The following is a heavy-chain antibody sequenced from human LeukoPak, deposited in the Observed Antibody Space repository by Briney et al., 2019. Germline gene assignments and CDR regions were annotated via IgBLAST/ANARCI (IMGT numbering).Heavy chain of an antibody. CDR3: AKVFYPAAGTGRVDFPFDY. Sequence: GGSLRLSCAASGFTFSSYSMNWVRQAPGKGLEWVSSISGSGGSTYCADSVKGRFTISRDNSKTTLYLQMNSLRAEDTAVYYCAKVFYPAAGTGRVDFPFDYWGQGTLVTVSS. V-gene: IGHV3-23*01. CDR1: GFTFSSYS. J-gene: IGHJ4*02. CDR2: ISGSGGST. D-gene: IGHD6-13*01.